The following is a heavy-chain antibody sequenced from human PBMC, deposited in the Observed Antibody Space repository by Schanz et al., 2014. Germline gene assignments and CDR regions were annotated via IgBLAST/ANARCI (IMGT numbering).Heavy chain of an antibody. CDR3: ARDSGSHYLVDY. CDR2: ISYDGSSK. V-gene: IGHV3-33*01. J-gene: IGHJ4*02. CDR1: GFTFNNYG. Sequence: VQVVESGGGVVQPGRSLRLSCVASGFTFNNYGMHWVRQAPGKGLEWVALISYDGSSKNHADSVQGRFTISRDNSKNALYLQMDSLRAEDTAVYYCARDSGSHYLVDYWGQGTLVTVSS. D-gene: IGHD1-26*01.